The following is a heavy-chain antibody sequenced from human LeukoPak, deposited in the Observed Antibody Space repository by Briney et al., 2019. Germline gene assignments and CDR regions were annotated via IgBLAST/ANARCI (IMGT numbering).Heavy chain of an antibody. Sequence: GGSLRLSCSASGFTFSSYAMHWVRQAPGKGLEWVAVISYDGGNKFYADSVKGRFTIFRDNSKNRLSLQMNSLRIEDTAVYFCARVDSSGWLIYGMDVWGQGTTVTVSS. J-gene: IGHJ6*02. CDR1: GFTFSSYA. D-gene: IGHD6-19*01. CDR3: ARVDSSGWLIYGMDV. V-gene: IGHV3-30-3*01. CDR2: ISYDGGNK.